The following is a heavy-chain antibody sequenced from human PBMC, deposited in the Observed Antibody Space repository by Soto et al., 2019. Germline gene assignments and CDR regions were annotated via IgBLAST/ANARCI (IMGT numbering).Heavy chain of an antibody. J-gene: IGHJ4*02. V-gene: IGHV1-18*01. CDR3: VRDLNGDFYY. Sequence: QVQLVQSGAEVRQPGASVKVSCKASGYSFTTYGMSWVRQAPGQGLEYMGWINGYGHGAKYVQRFQRRFSMTTDTSTNTVYMDLRSLTSDDTAVYYCVRDLNGDFYYWGQGTLVTVSS. D-gene: IGHD3-10*01. CDR2: INGYGHGA. CDR1: GYSFTTYG.